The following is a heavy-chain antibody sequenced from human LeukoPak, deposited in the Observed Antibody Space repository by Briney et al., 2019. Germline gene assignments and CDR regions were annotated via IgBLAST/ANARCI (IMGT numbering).Heavy chain of an antibody. Sequence: SETLSLTCAVYGGSFSGYYWSWIRQPPGKGLEWIGEINYSGSTNYNPSLKSRVTISVDTSKNQFSLKLSSVTAADTAVYYCALAAAGTPSFDYWGQGTLVTVSS. CDR1: GGSFSGYY. V-gene: IGHV4-34*01. CDR3: ALAAAGTPSFDY. CDR2: INYSGST. D-gene: IGHD6-13*01. J-gene: IGHJ4*02.